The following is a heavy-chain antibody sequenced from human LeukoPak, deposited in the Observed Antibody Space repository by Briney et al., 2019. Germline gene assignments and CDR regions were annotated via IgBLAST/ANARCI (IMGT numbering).Heavy chain of an antibody. D-gene: IGHD3-22*01. J-gene: IGHJ4*02. CDR2: INHSGST. CDR3: ARGRPDSTMIVVVTSSFDY. Sequence: SETLSLTCAVYGGSFSGYYWSWIRQPPGKGLEWIGEINHSGSTNYNPSLKSRVTISVDTSKTQFSLKLSSVTAADTAVYYCARGRPDSTMIVVVTSSFDYWGQGTLVTVSS. V-gene: IGHV4-34*01. CDR1: GGSFSGYY.